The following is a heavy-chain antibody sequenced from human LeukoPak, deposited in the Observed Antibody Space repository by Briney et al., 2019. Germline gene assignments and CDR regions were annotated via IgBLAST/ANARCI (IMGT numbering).Heavy chain of an antibody. V-gene: IGHV3-20*04. J-gene: IGHJ6*03. Sequence: TGGSLRLSCAVSGFTFSSYSMNWVRQAPGKGLEWVSGINWNGGNTGYADSVKGRFTISRDNVKNSLYLQMNSLRAEDTALYYCARAPGVRYYYYMDVWGKGTTVTVSS. CDR3: ARAPGVRYYYYMDV. CDR1: GFTFSSYS. D-gene: IGHD2-8*01. CDR2: INWNGGNT.